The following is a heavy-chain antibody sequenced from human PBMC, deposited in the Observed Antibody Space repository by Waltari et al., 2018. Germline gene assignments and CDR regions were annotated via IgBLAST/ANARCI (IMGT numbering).Heavy chain of an antibody. J-gene: IGHJ4*02. CDR1: GGSISSYY. CDR2: IYYSGST. V-gene: IGHV4-59*01. CDR3: ARSVGVRGGAVN. Sequence: QVQLQESGPGLVKPSETLSLTCTVSGGSISSYYWSWIRQPPGKGLEWIGYIYYSGSTTNTPSLKSRVTIPVDTSISTAYMELGRLRSDDTAVYYGARSVGVRGGAVNWGQGTLVTVSS. D-gene: IGHD3-10*01.